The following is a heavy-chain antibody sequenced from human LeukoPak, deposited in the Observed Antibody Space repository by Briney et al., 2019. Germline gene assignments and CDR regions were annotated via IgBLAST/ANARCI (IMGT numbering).Heavy chain of an antibody. V-gene: IGHV4-38-2*02. CDR1: GYSINSGYY. J-gene: IGHJ4*02. CDR3: ATGAESDPVDY. CDR2: IHHSGST. Sequence: SETLSLTCTVSGYSINSGYYWGWIRQPPGKGLEWIGSIHHSGSTYYNPSLKSRVTISVDTSKNQFSLKLSSVTAADTAVYYCATGAESDPVDYWGQGTLVTVSS.